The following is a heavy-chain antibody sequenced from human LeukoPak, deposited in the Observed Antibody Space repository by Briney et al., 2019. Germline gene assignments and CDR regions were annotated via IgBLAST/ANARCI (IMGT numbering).Heavy chain of an antibody. CDR3: ARDGLVGAYNWFDP. V-gene: IGHV3-48*04. J-gene: IGHJ5*02. D-gene: IGHD1-26*01. Sequence: PGGSLRLSCAASGFTFSSYSMNWVRQAPGKGLEWVSYISSSSSTIYYADSVKGRFTISKDNAKNSLYLQMNSLRAEDTAVYYCARDGLVGAYNWFDPWGQGTLVTVSS. CDR2: ISSSSSTI. CDR1: GFTFSSYS.